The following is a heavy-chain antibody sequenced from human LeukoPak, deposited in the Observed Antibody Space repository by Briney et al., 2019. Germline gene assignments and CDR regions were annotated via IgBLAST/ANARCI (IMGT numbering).Heavy chain of an antibody. J-gene: IGHJ6*03. CDR2: INHGGST. Sequence: KPSETLSLTCTVSGGSISSYYWSWIRQPAGKGLEWIGEINHGGSTNYNPSLKSRVTISVDTSKNQFSLKLSSVTAADTAVYYCASIAAAGTSYYYMDVWGKGTTVTVSS. CDR3: ASIAAAGTSYYYMDV. V-gene: IGHV4-34*01. CDR1: GGSISSYY. D-gene: IGHD6-13*01.